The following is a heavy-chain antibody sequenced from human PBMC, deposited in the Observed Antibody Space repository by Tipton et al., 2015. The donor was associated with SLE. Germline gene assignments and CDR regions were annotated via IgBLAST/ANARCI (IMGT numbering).Heavy chain of an antibody. CDR2: ILHSGST. Sequence: TLSLTCAVSGGSMNSGGYSWNWIRQPPGKGLEWIGYILHSGSTYYNPSLESRVTVSVDTSKNQFSLKLSSVTAADTAVYYCARHMITGGEFDYWGQGTLVTVSS. CDR3: ARHMITGGEFDY. V-gene: IGHV4-30-2*01. J-gene: IGHJ4*02. D-gene: IGHD3-16*01. CDR1: GGSMNSGGYS.